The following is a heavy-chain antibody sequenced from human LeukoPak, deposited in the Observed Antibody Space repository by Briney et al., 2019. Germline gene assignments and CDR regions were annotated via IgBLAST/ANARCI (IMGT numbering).Heavy chain of an antibody. D-gene: IGHD6-19*01. CDR1: GFTFSSYA. CDR3: AKMTYSSEMGG. J-gene: IGHJ4*02. CDR2: ISGSGGST. V-gene: IGHV3-23*01. Sequence: GRSLRLSCAASGFTFSSYAISWVRQAPGKGLEWVSAISGSGGSTYYADSVKGRFTISRDNSKNTLYLQMNSLRAEDTAVYYCAKMTYSSEMGGWGQGTLVTVSS.